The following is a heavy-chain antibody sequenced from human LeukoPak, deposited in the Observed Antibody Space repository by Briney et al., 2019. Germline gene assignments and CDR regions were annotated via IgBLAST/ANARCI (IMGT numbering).Heavy chain of an antibody. J-gene: IGHJ6*02. V-gene: IGHV4-30-2*01. CDR2: IYHSGST. Sequence: SQTLSLTCAVSGGSISSGGYSWSWIRQPPGKGLEWIGYIYHSGSTYYNPSLKSRVTISVDRSKNQFSLKLSSVTAADTAVYYCARGPGIAAAGTYYYYGMDVWGQGTTVTVSS. CDR3: ARGPGIAAAGTYYYYGMDV. D-gene: IGHD6-13*01. CDR1: GGSISSGGYS.